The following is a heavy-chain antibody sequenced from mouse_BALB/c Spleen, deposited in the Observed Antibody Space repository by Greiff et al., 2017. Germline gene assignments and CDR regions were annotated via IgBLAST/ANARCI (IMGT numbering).Heavy chain of an antibody. Sequence: EVQLVASGGGLVQPGGSRKLSCAASGFTFSDYGMAWVRQAPGKGPEWVAFISNLAYSIYYADTVTGRFTISRENAKNTLYLEMSSLRSEDTAMYYCARDGKTARDTWFADWGQGTLVTVAA. CDR2: ISNLAYSI. J-gene: IGHJ3*01. CDR1: GFTFSDYG. D-gene: IGHD3-2*01. CDR3: ARDGKTARDTWFAD. V-gene: IGHV5-15*02.